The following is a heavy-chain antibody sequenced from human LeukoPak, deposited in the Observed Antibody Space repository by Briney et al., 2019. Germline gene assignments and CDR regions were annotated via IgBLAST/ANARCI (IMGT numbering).Heavy chain of an antibody. Sequence: SETLSLTCAVYGGSFSGYYWSWIRQPPGKGLEWIGEINHSGSTNYNPSLKSRVTISVDTSKNQFSLKLSSVNAADTAVYYCASRPGFYYDSSGYYYVAAFDIWGQGTMVTVSS. CDR3: ASRPGFYYDSSGYYYVAAFDI. CDR2: INHSGST. CDR1: GGSFSGYY. D-gene: IGHD3-22*01. J-gene: IGHJ3*02. V-gene: IGHV4-34*01.